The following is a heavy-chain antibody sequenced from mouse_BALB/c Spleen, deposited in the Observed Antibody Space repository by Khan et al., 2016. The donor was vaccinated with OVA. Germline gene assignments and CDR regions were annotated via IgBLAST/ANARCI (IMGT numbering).Heavy chain of an antibody. CDR3: EREGNYYFDY. Sequence: VQLQQSGPELEKPGASVKISCKASGYSFTGYNMNWVKQSNGKSLEWIGNIDPYNGGTSYNQKLKGKATLTLDKSSSTAYMQLKSLTSEDSAVDYCEREGNYYFDYWGQGTTLTVSS. CDR2: IDPYNGGT. J-gene: IGHJ2*01. V-gene: IGHV1S135*01. CDR1: GYSFTGYN. D-gene: IGHD2-1*01.